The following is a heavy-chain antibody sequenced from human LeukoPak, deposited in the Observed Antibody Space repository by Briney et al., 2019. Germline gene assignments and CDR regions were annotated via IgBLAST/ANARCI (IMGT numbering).Heavy chain of an antibody. CDR3: AREGRSSPPGY. V-gene: IGHV4-4*07. Sequence: PSETLSLTCTVSGGSISSYYWSWIRQPAGKGLEWIGRISASGNTNYNPSLSSRVTMSVDTSRGQFSLKLRSVTAADTAVYYCAREGRSSPPGYWGQGTLVTVSS. J-gene: IGHJ4*02. CDR1: GGSISSYY. D-gene: IGHD6-6*01. CDR2: ISASGNT.